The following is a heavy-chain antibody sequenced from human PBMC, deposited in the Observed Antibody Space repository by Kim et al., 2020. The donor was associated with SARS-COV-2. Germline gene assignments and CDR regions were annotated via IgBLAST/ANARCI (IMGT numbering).Heavy chain of an antibody. CDR1: GFTFSNAW. D-gene: IGHD4-17*01. J-gene: IGHJ6*02. Sequence: GGSLRLSCAASGFTFSNAWMSWVRQAPGKGLEWVGRIKSKTDGGTTDYAAPVKGRFTISRDDSKNTLYLQMNSLKTEDTAVYYCTTDPGYGDYSGDYYGMDVWGQGTTVTVSS. CDR3: TTDPGYGDYSGDYYGMDV. V-gene: IGHV3-15*01. CDR2: IKSKTDGGTT.